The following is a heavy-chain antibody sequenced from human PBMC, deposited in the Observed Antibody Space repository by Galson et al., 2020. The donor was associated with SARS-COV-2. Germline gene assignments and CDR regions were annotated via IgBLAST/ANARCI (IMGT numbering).Heavy chain of an antibody. V-gene: IGHV3-23*01. Sequence: GESLKISCAASGFTFTSYAINWVRQPPGKGLEWVSAISGSGATTYYADSVKGRFTISRDNSKNTLFLQMSGLRAEDTAIYYCAKGIRITLPSGMDIWGKGTTVTVSS. D-gene: IGHD3-10*01. CDR2: ISGSGATT. J-gene: IGHJ6*04. CDR1: GFTFTSYA. CDR3: AKGIRITLPSGMDI.